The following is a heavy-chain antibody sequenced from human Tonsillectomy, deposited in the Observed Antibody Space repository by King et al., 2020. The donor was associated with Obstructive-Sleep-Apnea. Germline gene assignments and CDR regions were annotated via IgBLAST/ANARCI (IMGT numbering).Heavy chain of an antibody. J-gene: IGHJ3*01. Sequence: EVQLVESGGGLVKPGGSLRLSCAASRFTFSNAWMSWVRQAPGKGLGWGGCIKSNIEIWTKDYAAPVKGRFTISRDDSKNTRYLQMNSLKTEDTAQYYCTTDWGSGTHFVRAFDLWGQGTMVTVSS. V-gene: IGHV3-15*01. CDR2: IKSNIEIWTK. CDR3: TTDWGSGTHFVRAFDL. D-gene: IGHD1-26*01. CDR1: RFTFSNAW.